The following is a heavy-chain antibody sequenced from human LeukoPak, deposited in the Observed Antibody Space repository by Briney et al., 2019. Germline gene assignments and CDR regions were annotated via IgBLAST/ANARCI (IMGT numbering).Heavy chain of an antibody. CDR3: TTDPRNGYYFDY. CDR2: IKSKTDGGAT. J-gene: IGHJ4*02. D-gene: IGHD7-27*01. CDR1: GFTFSNAW. V-gene: IGHV3-15*01. Sequence: PGGSLRLSCAASGFTFSNAWMSWVRQAPGKGLEWVGRIKSKTDGGATDYAAPVKGRFTISRDDSKNTLYLQVNSLKTEDTAVYYCTTDPRNGYYFDYWGQGTLVTVSS.